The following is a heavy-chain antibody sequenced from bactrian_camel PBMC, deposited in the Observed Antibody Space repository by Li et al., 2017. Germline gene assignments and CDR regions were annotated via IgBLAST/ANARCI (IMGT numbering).Heavy chain of an antibody. Sequence: HVQLVESGGGLVQPGGSLTLSCAASGFAFSSFWTADHTTYYADSVRGRFTISHDSATNTMYLQMNSLKPEDTAIYYCAAAKGLPDLLRGGYLSARSYNYWGRGTQVTVS. CDR1: GFAFSSF. D-gene: IGHD3*01. CDR2: HTT. J-gene: IGHJ4*01. V-gene: IGHV3S9*01. CDR3: AAAKGLPDLLRGGYLSARSYNY.